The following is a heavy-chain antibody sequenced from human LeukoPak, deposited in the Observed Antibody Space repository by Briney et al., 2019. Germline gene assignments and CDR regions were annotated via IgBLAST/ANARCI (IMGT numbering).Heavy chain of an antibody. CDR2: ISAYNGNT. Sequence: ASVKVFCKASGYTFTSYGISWVRRAPGQGLEWMGWISAYNGNTNYAQKLQGRVTMTTDTSTSTAYMELRSLRSDDTAVYYCARSLFYGSGYYFDYWGQGTLVTVSS. V-gene: IGHV1-18*01. CDR1: GYTFTSYG. J-gene: IGHJ4*02. CDR3: ARSLFYGSGYYFDY. D-gene: IGHD3-10*01.